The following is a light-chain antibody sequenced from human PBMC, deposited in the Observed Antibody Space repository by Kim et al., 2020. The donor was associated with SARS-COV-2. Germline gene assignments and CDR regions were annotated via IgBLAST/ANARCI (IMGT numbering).Light chain of an antibody. Sequence: ASVGDRVTITCRASQSISSWLAWYQQKPGKAPKLLIYDASSLESGVPSRFSGSGSGTEFTLTISSLQPDDFATYHCQQYDSFPLTFGGGTKVDIK. CDR3: QQYDSFPLT. V-gene: IGKV1-5*01. CDR1: QSISSW. CDR2: DAS. J-gene: IGKJ4*01.